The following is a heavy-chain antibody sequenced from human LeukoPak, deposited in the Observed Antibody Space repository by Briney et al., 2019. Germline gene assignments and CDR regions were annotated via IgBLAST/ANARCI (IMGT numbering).Heavy chain of an antibody. CDR3: VRDSPSTFYDSSGYPDAFDI. CDR1: GFTFSDYY. Sequence: GGSLRLSCAASGFTFSDYYMSWIRQAPGKGLEWVSYISSSGSTIYYADSVKGRFTISRDNAKNSLYLQMNSLRAEDTAVYYCVRDSPSTFYDSSGYPDAFDIWGQGTMVTVSS. V-gene: IGHV3-11*04. J-gene: IGHJ3*02. D-gene: IGHD3-22*01. CDR2: ISSSGSTI.